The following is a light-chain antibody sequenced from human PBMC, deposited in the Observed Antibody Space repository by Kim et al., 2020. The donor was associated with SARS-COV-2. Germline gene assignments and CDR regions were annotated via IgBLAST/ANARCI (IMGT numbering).Light chain of an antibody. CDR2: QDS. Sequence: VSPGQTAIVTCSGDKLGDKYACWYQQKPGQSPVLVIYQDSKRPSGIPERFSGSNSGNTATLTISGTQAMDEADYYCQAWDSSTGGVFGTGTKVTVL. J-gene: IGLJ1*01. CDR3: QAWDSSTGGV. V-gene: IGLV3-1*01. CDR1: KLGDKY.